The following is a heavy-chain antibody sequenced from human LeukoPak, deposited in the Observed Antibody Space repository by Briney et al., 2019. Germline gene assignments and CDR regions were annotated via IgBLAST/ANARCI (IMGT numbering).Heavy chain of an antibody. CDR2: INPNSHAT. J-gene: IGHJ4*02. CDR1: GYTFTDYY. CDR3: AREEAEYYGSGSYLQNYYFDY. V-gene: IGHV1-2*02. D-gene: IGHD3-10*01. Sequence: ASVKVSCKASGYTFTDYYMHWVRQAPGQGLEWMGWINPNSHATSYAQKFQGRVTMTRDTSISTAYMELSRLRPDDTAVYYCAREEAEYYGSGSYLQNYYFDYWGQGTLVTVSS.